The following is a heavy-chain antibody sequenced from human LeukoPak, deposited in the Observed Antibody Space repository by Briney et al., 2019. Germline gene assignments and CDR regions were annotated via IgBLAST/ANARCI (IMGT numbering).Heavy chain of an antibody. CDR3: ARSWTPGFDY. D-gene: IGHD2-15*01. CDR1: GFPFSSYA. Sequence: GASLRLSCAASGFPFSSYAMTWVRQAPGKGLEWVSAISGSSGLTYFADSVKGRFTISRDNAKNTLYLQMNSLRAEDTAVYYCARSWTPGFDYWGQGTLVTVSS. V-gene: IGHV3-23*01. CDR2: ISGSSGLT. J-gene: IGHJ4*02.